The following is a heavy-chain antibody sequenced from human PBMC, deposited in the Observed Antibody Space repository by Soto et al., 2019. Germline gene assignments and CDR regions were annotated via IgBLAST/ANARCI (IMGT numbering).Heavy chain of an antibody. Sequence: SETLSLTCTVSGGSISSGGYYWSWIRQHPGKGLEWIGYIYYSGSTYYNPSLKSRVTISVDTSKNQFSLKLSSVTAADTAVYYCARGAQQQLVHRIYFDYWGQGTLVTVSS. CDR1: GGSISSGGYY. CDR2: IYYSGST. D-gene: IGHD6-13*01. CDR3: ARGAQQQLVHRIYFDY. J-gene: IGHJ4*02. V-gene: IGHV4-31*03.